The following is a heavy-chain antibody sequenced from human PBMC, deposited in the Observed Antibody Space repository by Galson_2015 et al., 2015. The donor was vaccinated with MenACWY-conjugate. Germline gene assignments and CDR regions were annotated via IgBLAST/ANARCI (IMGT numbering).Heavy chain of an antibody. J-gene: IGHJ5*02. CDR3: ARARPRDIAAAGPGGWFDP. V-gene: IGHV1-18*01. Sequence: QSGAEVKKPGASVKVSCKASGYTFTSYGISWVRQAPGQGLEWMGWISAYNGNTNYAQKLQGRVTMTTDTSTSTAYMELRSLRSDDTAVYYCARARPRDIAAAGPGGWFDPWGQGTLVTVSS. D-gene: IGHD6-13*01. CDR2: ISAYNGNT. CDR1: GYTFTSYG.